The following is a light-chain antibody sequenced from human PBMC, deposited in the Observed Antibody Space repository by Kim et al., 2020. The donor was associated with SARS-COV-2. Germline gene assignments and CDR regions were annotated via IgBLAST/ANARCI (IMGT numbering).Light chain of an antibody. CDR2: AAS. CDR3: QQYYSYPSS. V-gene: IGKV1-8*01. CDR1: QGISSY. Sequence: AVTGHSVTITVRASQGISSYLAWYQQKPGKAPKLLIYAASTLQSGVPSRFSGSGSGTDFTLSISCLQSEDFATYYCQQYYSYPSSFGQGTKVDIK. J-gene: IGKJ1*01.